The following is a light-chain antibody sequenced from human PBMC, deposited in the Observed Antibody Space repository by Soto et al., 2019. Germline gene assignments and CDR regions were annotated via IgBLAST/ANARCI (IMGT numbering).Light chain of an antibody. J-gene: IGKJ4*01. V-gene: IGKV3-11*01. CDR1: ECVRVY. CDR3: QQRNDWPALS. Sequence: ENVLTQFPATLSLSPGESATLSCRASECVRVYLAWYHQKPGQAPRLLMYETSTRAPGIPRRFSGSGSGTDFTLSISSLEPEDSGVYYCQQRNDWPALSFGGGTKVDIK. CDR2: ETS.